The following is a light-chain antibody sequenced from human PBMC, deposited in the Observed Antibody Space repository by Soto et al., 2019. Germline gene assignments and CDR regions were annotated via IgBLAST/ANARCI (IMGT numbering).Light chain of an antibody. CDR3: HQYGSSPRT. V-gene: IGKV3-20*01. CDR2: DAS. CDR1: QSVSSNY. J-gene: IGKJ1*01. Sequence: EIVLTQSPGTLSLSPGERATLSCRASQSVSSNYLAWYQQKPGQAPRLLIYDASGRATGIPDRFSGSGSGTDFTLTISRLEPDDFAVYYCHQYGSSPRTFGQGTKVEIK.